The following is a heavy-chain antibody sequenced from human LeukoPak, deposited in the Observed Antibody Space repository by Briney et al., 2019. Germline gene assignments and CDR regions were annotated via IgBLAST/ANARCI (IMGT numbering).Heavy chain of an antibody. V-gene: IGHV3-30*02. Sequence: GGSLRLSCAASGFTFSSYGMHWVRQAPGKGLEWVAVIWYDGSNKYYADSVKGRFTISRDNSKNTLYLQMNSLRAEDTAVYYCAKNALRYCSGGSCYWFDPWGQGTLVTVSS. CDR3: AKNALRYCSGGSCYWFDP. CDR1: GFTFSSYG. J-gene: IGHJ5*02. CDR2: IWYDGSNK. D-gene: IGHD2-15*01.